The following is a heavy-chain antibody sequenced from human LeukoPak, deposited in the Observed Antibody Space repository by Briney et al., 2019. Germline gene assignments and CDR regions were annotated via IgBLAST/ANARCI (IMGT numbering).Heavy chain of an antibody. D-gene: IGHD3-3*01. CDR3: ARGFRGSTIFGVVSYYFDY. Sequence: SETLSLTCAVYGGSFSGYYWSRIRQPPGKGLEWIGEINHSGSTNYNPSLKSRVTISVDTSKNQFSLKLSSVTAADTAVYYCARGFRGSTIFGVVSYYFDYWGQGTLVTVSS. CDR1: GGSFSGYY. V-gene: IGHV4-34*01. J-gene: IGHJ4*02. CDR2: INHSGST.